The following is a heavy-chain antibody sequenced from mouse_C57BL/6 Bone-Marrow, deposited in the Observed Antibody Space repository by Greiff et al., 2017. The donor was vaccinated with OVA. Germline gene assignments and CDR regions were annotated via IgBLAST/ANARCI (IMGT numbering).Heavy chain of an antibody. CDR3: ASPYYYGPHWYFDV. J-gene: IGHJ1*03. CDR1: GYTFTSYW. CDR2: IHPSDSDT. V-gene: IGHV1-74*01. Sequence: QVQLQQPGAELVKPGASVKVSCKASGYTFTSYWMHWVKQRPGQGLEWIGRIHPSDSDTNYNQKFKGKATLTVDKSSSTAYMQLSSLTSEDSAVYYCASPYYYGPHWYFDVWGTGTTVTVSS. D-gene: IGHD1-1*01.